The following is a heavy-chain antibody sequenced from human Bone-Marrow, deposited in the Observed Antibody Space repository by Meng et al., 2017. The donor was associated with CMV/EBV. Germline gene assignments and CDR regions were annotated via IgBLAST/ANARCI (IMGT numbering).Heavy chain of an antibody. CDR1: GGIFSNYA. V-gene: IGHV1-69*06. CDR3: ARIPYSSHRLYYYGMDV. CDR2: VIPIFGPS. D-gene: IGHD6-13*01. Sequence: SVKVSCKASGGIFSNYAINWVRQAPGQGLEWMGGVIPIFGPSNYAQNFQGRVTITADKSTSTAYMELSSLRSEDTAVYYCARIPYSSHRLYYYGMDVWGQGTTATVSS. J-gene: IGHJ6*02.